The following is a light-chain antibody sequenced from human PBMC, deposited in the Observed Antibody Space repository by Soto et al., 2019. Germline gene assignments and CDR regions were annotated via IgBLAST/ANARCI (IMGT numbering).Light chain of an antibody. CDR2: GAS. J-gene: IGKJ2*01. V-gene: IGKV3-20*01. CDR1: KSFNSSS. CDR3: QQYGSSRYT. Sequence: EIVLTQSPGTRPFSPGQKATFSCRPSKSFNSSSLAWYQQKPGQAPWLPIHGASSRSTGIPARFSGSGSGTDFTLTISRLEPEDFAVYYCQQYGSSRYTFGQGTKLEIK.